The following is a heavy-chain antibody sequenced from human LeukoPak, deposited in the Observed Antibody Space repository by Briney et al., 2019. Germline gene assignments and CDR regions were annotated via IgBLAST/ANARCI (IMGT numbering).Heavy chain of an antibody. CDR3: ARSPGYYYYMDV. CDR2: IYHRGNA. Sequence: SETLSLTCTVSGYSISSGYFWGCIRQPPGKGLEWIGSIYHRGNAYYNPSLKSRVTISVDTSKNQFSLKLSSVTAADTAVYYCARSPGYYYYMDVWGKGTTVTVSS. D-gene: IGHD7-27*01. V-gene: IGHV4-38-2*02. CDR1: GYSISSGYF. J-gene: IGHJ6*03.